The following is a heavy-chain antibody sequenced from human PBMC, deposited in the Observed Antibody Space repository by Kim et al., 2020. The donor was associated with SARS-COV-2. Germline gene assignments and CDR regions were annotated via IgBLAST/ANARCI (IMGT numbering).Heavy chain of an antibody. CDR1: GFTFSSYG. Sequence: GGSLRLSCAASGFTFSSYGMHWVRQAPGKGLEWVAVIWYDGSNKYYADSVKGRFTISRDNSKNTLYLQMNSLRAEDTAVYYCARDGYTTGTISGWFDPWGQGTLVTVSS. V-gene: IGHV3-33*01. CDR2: IWYDGSNK. CDR3: ARDGYTTGTISGWFDP. D-gene: IGHD1-1*01. J-gene: IGHJ5*02.